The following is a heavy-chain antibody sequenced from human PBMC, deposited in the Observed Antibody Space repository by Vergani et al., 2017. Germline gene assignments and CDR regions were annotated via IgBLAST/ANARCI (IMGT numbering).Heavy chain of an antibody. CDR2: INPSGGST. V-gene: IGHV1-46*01. CDR3: ARGITMVRGGLLDYYYYMDV. Sequence: QVQLVQSGAEVKKPGASVKVSCKASGYTFTSYYMHWVRQAPGQGLEWMGIINPSGGSTSYAQKFQGRVTMTRDTSTSTAYMELRSLRSEDTAVYYCARGITMVRGGLLDYYYYMDVWGKGTTVTVSS. D-gene: IGHD3-10*01. CDR1: GYTFTSYY. J-gene: IGHJ6*03.